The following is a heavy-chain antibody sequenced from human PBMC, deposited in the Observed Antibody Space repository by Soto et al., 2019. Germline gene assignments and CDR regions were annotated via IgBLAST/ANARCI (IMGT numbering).Heavy chain of an antibody. Sequence: GGSLRLSCAASGFTFSSYALSWVRQAPGKDPEWISSISTGSTNVYYADSLKGRFTISRDNAKNTLYLQMDSLRAEDTAVYYCARGPHGYSYGDSWGQGTLVTVSS. CDR2: ISTGSTNV. CDR1: GFTFSSYA. V-gene: IGHV3-21*01. J-gene: IGHJ5*01. CDR3: ARGPHGYSYGDS. D-gene: IGHD5-18*01.